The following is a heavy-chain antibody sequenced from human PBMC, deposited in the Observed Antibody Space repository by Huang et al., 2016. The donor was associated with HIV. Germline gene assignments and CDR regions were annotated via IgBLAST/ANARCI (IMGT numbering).Heavy chain of an antibody. CDR1: GGSISGSRYY. D-gene: IGHD6-19*01. CDR3: ARGQSGPSQWLASLGNYYYYMDV. J-gene: IGHJ6*03. Sequence: QLQLQESGPGPVKPSATLSLTCSVSGGSISGSRYYWGWIRQPPGKGLEGSGSIYYSGDSHYSPALKSRVTISVDTSKNQFSLKLSSVTAADTAVYYCARGQSGPSQWLASLGNYYYYMDVWGKGTTVTVSS. V-gene: IGHV4-39*01. CDR2: IYYSGDS.